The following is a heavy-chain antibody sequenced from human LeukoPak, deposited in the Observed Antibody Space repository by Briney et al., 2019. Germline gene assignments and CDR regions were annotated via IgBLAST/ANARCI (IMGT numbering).Heavy chain of an antibody. CDR2: IYYSGST. CDR1: GGSISSGSYY. CDR3: ARGPVEMATIIHYYYYMDV. V-gene: IGHV4-39*07. J-gene: IGHJ6*03. Sequence: SQTLSLTCTVSGGSISSGSYYWSWIRQPPGKGLEWIGSIYYSGSTYYNPSLKSRVTISVDTSKNQFSLKLSSVTAADTAVYYCARGPVEMATIIHYYYYMDVWGKGTTVTVSS. D-gene: IGHD5-24*01.